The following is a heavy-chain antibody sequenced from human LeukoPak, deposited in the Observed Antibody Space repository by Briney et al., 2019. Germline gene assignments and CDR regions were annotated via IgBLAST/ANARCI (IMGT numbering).Heavy chain of an antibody. V-gene: IGHV3-11*04. Sequence: GGSLRLSCAASGFTVNTNYMSWVRQAPGKGLEWVSYISSSGSTIYYADSVKGRFTISRDNAKNSLYLQMNSLRAEDTAVYYCARVVTTSHFDYWGQGTLVTVSS. CDR1: GFTVNTNY. D-gene: IGHD4-23*01. J-gene: IGHJ4*02. CDR2: ISSSGSTI. CDR3: ARVVTTSHFDY.